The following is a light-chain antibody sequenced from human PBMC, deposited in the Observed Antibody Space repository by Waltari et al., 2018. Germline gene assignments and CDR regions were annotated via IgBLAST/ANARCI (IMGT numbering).Light chain of an antibody. CDR2: EGT. CDR3: CSYAGSTTFLYV. CDR1: SNDLGTYNL. Sequence: QSALTQPASVSGSPGQSITISCPGSSNDLGTYNLVSWYPQHPGKAPNLMIYEGTERPAGFSNRFSSSKSGHTASLTIPGLQAEDESDYYFCSYAGSTTFLYVFGTGNKVTVL. J-gene: IGLJ1*01. V-gene: IGLV2-23*01.